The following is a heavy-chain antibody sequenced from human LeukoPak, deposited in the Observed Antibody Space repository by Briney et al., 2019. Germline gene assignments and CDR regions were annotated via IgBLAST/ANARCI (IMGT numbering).Heavy chain of an antibody. D-gene: IGHD3-9*01. Sequence: GGSLRLSCAASGFTVSSNYMSWVRQAPGKGLEWVSVIYSGGSTYYADSVKGRFTISRDNSKNTLYLQMNSLRAEDTAVYYCAKGGDYDILTAPLDNFFDYWGQGTLVTVSS. CDR2: IYSGGST. V-gene: IGHV3-53*01. CDR3: AKGGDYDILTAPLDNFFDY. CDR1: GFTVSSNY. J-gene: IGHJ4*02.